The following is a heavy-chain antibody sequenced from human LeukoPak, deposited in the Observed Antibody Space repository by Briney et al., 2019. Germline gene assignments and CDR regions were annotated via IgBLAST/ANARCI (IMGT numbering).Heavy chain of an antibody. J-gene: IGHJ4*02. Sequence: GGSLRLSCAASGFTFRSYAMNWVRQAPGKGLEWVSSISGSGGSTYYADSVKGRFTISRDNAKNSLYLQMNSLRADDTAVYYCARIRYLDYWGQGILVTVSS. V-gene: IGHV3-23*01. CDR3: ARIRYLDY. CDR2: ISGSGGST. CDR1: GFTFRSYA. D-gene: IGHD3-9*01.